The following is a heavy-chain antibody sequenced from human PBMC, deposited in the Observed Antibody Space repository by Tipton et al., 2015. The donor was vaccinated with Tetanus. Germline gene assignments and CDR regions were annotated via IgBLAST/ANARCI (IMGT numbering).Heavy chain of an antibody. CDR2: ISYDGSNK. V-gene: IGHV3-30-3*01. CDR3: ARDRIAAAAQRDYGMDV. J-gene: IGHJ6*02. CDR1: GFTFSSYA. D-gene: IGHD6-13*01. Sequence: SLRLSCAASGFTFSSYAMHWVRQAPGKGLEWVAVISYDGSNKYYADSVKGRFTISRDNSKNTLYLQMNSLRAEDTAVYYCARDRIAAAAQRDYGMDVWGQGTTVTVSS.